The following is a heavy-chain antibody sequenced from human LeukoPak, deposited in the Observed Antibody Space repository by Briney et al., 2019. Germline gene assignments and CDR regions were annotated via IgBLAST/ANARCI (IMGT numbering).Heavy chain of an antibody. CDR3: ARRRSAGRLYYYDSSGYYSYFDY. CDR1: GGSISSSSYY. Sequence: SETLSLTCTVSGGSISSSSYYWGWIRQPPGKGLEWIGSIYYSGSTYYNPSLKSRVTISVDTSKNQFSLKLSSVTAADTAVYYCARRRSAGRLYYYDSSGYYSYFDYWGQGTLVTVSS. D-gene: IGHD3-22*01. V-gene: IGHV4-39*07. CDR2: IYYSGST. J-gene: IGHJ4*02.